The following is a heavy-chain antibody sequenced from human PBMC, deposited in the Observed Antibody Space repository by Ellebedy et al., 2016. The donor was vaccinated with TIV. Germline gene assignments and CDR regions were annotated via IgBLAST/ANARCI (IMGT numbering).Heavy chain of an antibody. Sequence: GESLKISCAASGFTFSGSAMHWVRQASGKGLEWVGRIRRKANSYATAYAASVKGRFTISRDDSKNTAYLQMNSLKTEDTAVYYCTSGDGVDVWGQGTTVTVSS. CDR2: IRRKANSYAT. CDR3: TSGDGVDV. CDR1: GFTFSGSA. V-gene: IGHV3-73*01. D-gene: IGHD7-27*01. J-gene: IGHJ6*02.